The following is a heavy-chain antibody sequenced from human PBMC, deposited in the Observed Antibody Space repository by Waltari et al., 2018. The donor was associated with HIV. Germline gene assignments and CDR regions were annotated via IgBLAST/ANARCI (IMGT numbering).Heavy chain of an antibody. CDR3: ARPVDCTSTTCTGPFDY. V-gene: IGHV4-34*01. Sequence: YYWSWIRQPPGKGLEWIGAIDHRGRTKFNTSLKSRVTMSADKSKNQLSLKLSSVTAADTAVYFCARPVDCTSTTCTGPFDYWGQGNLVTVST. CDR2: IDHRGRT. CDR1: YY. D-gene: IGHD6-13*01. J-gene: IGHJ4*02.